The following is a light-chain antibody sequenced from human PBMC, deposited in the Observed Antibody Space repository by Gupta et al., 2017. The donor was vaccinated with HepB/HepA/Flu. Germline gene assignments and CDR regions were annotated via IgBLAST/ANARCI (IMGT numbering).Light chain of an antibody. V-gene: IGLV2-11*01. J-gene: IGLJ1*01. CDR3: CSYAGNYIYV. Sequence: LTQPHSVSGSPGQSVTISCTGTSSDVGAYNYVSWYQQHPGKAPKRMIYDVTKRPSGVPDRFSGSKSGNTASLTISGLQPEDEGDYYCCSYAGNYIYVFGTGTEVTVL. CDR1: SSDVGAYNY. CDR2: DVT.